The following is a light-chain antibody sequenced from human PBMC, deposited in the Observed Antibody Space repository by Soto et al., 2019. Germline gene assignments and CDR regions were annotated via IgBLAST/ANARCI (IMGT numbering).Light chain of an antibody. V-gene: IGKV3-15*01. J-gene: IGKJ5*01. CDR1: PHIRNN. CDR3: QQYNNWPAIT. CDR2: GAS. Sequence: EIVMTQSPATLSVSPGESATLSCRSSPHIRNNLAWYQQKPGQAPRLLIYGASTRATGFPARFSGSGSGTEFTLTISSLQSEDFAVYYCQQYNNWPAITFGQGTRLEIK.